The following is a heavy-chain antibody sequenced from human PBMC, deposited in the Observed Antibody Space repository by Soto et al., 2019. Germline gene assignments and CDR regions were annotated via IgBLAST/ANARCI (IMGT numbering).Heavy chain of an antibody. J-gene: IGHJ3*02. Sequence: QITLKESGPTLVKPTQTLTLTCPFSGFSLSTSGVGVGWNRQPPGKALEWLSLIYWDDDKRHSPSLKSRRTSTKDTSKNQVVLTMTTMDPVDTGTYDCAHTTTATTFGAFYIWGQGTMVTVAS. D-gene: IGHD4-17*01. CDR1: GFSLSTSGVG. CDR3: AHTTTATTFGAFYI. V-gene: IGHV2-5*02. CDR2: IYWDDDK.